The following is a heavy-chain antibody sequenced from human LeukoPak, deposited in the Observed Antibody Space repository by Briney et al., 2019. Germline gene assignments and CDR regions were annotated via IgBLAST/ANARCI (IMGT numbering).Heavy chain of an antibody. CDR1: GFTFSSYA. D-gene: IGHD2-2*01. CDR3: ARAPNGVYCTSSSCHLDY. CDR2: ISYDGTNK. Sequence: GGSLRLSCAASGFTFSSYAIHWVRQAPGKGLEWVAVISYDGTNKYYADSVKGRFTISRDNSKNTLYLQMNSLRAEDTAVYYCARAPNGVYCTSSSCHLDYWGQGTLVTVSS. J-gene: IGHJ4*02. V-gene: IGHV3-30-3*01.